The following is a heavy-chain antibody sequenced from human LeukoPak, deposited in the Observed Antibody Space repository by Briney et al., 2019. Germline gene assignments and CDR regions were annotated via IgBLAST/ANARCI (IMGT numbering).Heavy chain of an antibody. CDR1: GFTFSSYS. J-gene: IGHJ1*01. D-gene: IGHD6-13*01. V-gene: IGHV3-21*01. CDR2: ISSSSSYI. Sequence: GGSLRLSCAASGFTFSSYSMNWARQAPGKGLEWVSSISSSSSYIYYADSVKGRFTISRDNAKNSLYLQMNSLRAEDTAVYYCARDPGSSWYPGYFQHWGQGTLVTVSS. CDR3: ARDPGSSWYPGYFQH.